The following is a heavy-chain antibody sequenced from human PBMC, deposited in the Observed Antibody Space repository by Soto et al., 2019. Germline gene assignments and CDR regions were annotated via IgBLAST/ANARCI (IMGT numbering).Heavy chain of an antibody. CDR3: TTRLGSYGPFDY. J-gene: IGHJ4*02. Sequence: GGALRLSCTASGFTFGDYAMSWFRHAPGKGLEWVGFIRSKAYGGTTEYAASVKGRFTISRDDSKSIAYLQMNSLKTEDTAVYYCTTRLGSYGPFDYWGQGTLVTVSS. CDR1: GFTFGDYA. CDR2: IRSKAYGGTT. V-gene: IGHV3-49*03. D-gene: IGHD1-26*01.